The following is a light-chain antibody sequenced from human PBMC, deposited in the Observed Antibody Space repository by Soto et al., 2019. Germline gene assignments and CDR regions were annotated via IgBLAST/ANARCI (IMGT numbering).Light chain of an antibody. CDR1: QSVISNY. Sequence: EIVLTQSPGTLSLSPGERATLSCWASQSVISNYLAWYQQKPGQAPRLLIYGASSRATGIPDRFSGSGSGTDFTLTISRVEPEDLAVYFCQQYGSAPYTFGQGTKLEIK. CDR3: QQYGSAPYT. CDR2: GAS. V-gene: IGKV3-20*01. J-gene: IGKJ2*01.